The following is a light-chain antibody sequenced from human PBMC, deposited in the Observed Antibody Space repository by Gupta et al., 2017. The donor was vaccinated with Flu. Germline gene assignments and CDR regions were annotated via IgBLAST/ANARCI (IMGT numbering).Light chain of an antibody. V-gene: IGKV4-1*01. CDR1: QSVLFSSDNKNY. Sequence: SLGERATINCKSSQSVLFSSDNKNYLAWYQHEAGQPPKLLIYCASTRESGVPDRFSGSGSGTDFTLTISSLQAEDVAVYYCHQVSSTPNTFGQGTKLEIK. CDR3: HQVSSTPNT. J-gene: IGKJ2*01. CDR2: CAS.